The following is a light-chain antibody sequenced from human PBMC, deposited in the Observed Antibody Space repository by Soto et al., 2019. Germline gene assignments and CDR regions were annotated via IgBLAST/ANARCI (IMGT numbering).Light chain of an antibody. CDR3: SSYTSSSIVV. J-gene: IGLJ2*01. V-gene: IGLV2-14*01. Sequence: QAVVTQPASVSGSPGQSITISCTGTSSDVGGYNYVSWYQQHPGKAPKLMIYDVSNRPSGVSNRFSGSKSGNTASLTISGIQAEDEADYYCSSYTSSSIVVFGGGTQLTVL. CDR2: DVS. CDR1: SSDVGGYNY.